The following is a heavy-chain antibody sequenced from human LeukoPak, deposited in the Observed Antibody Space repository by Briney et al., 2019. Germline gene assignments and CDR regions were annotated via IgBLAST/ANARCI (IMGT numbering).Heavy chain of an antibody. CDR3: ARYYGSGSYPARYYYYYMDV. Sequence: PSGTLSLTCAVSGGSISSSNWWSWVRQPPGKGLEWIGEIYHSGSTNYNPSLKSRVTISVDKSKNQFSLKLSSVTAADTAVYYCARYYGSGSYPARYYYYYMDVWGKGTTVTVSS. V-gene: IGHV4-4*02. CDR1: GGSISSSNW. CDR2: IYHSGST. J-gene: IGHJ6*03. D-gene: IGHD3-10*01.